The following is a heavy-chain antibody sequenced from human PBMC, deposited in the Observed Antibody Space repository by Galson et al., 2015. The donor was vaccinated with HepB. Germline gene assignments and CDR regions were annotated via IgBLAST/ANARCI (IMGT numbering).Heavy chain of an antibody. CDR2: IYYSGST. Sequence: SETLSLTCTVSGGSISSSSYYWGWIRQPPGKGLEWIGSIYYSGSTYYNPSLKSRVTISVDTSKNQFSLKLSSVTAADTAVYYCARKWREGLWFGEGNWYFDLWGRGTLVTVSS. D-gene: IGHD3-10*01. J-gene: IGHJ2*01. CDR3: ARKWREGLWFGEGNWYFDL. V-gene: IGHV4-39*07. CDR1: GGSISSSSYY.